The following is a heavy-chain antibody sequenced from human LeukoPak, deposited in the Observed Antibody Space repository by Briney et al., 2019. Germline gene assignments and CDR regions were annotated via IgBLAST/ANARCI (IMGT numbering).Heavy chain of an antibody. CDR1: GYTFTSYG. CDR2: ISAYNGNT. Sequence: ASVKVSCKASGYTFTSYGISWVRQAPGQGLEWMGWISAYNGNTNYAQKLQGRVTMTTDTSTSTAYMELRSLRSDDTAVYYCAKDRSIAAGDDAFDIWGQGTMVTVSS. V-gene: IGHV1-18*01. J-gene: IGHJ3*02. CDR3: AKDRSIAAGDDAFDI. D-gene: IGHD6-13*01.